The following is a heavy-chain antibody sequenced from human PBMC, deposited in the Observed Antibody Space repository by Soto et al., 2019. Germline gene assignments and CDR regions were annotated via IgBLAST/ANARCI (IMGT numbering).Heavy chain of an antibody. CDR3: AKVSSSWYAGFFDL. D-gene: IGHD2-8*01. CDR1: GFTFSNYA. V-gene: IGHV3-23*01. CDR2: ISGSGGST. J-gene: IGHJ4*02. Sequence: GGSLRLSCAASGFTFSNYAMSWVRQAPGKGLEWVTGISGSGGSTYYADSVKGRFTISRDNSKNTLYLQMNSLRAEDTAIYYCAKVSSSWYAGFFDLWGQGTLVTVSS.